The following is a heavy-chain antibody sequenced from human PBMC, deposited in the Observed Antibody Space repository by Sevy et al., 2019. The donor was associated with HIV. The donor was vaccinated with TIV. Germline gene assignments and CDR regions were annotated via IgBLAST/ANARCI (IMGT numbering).Heavy chain of an antibody. J-gene: IGHJ4*02. CDR2: IYHSGST. D-gene: IGHD3-3*01. CDR1: GYSISSGYY. V-gene: IGHV4-38-2*02. Sequence: SETLSLTCTVSGYSISSGYYWGWIRQPPGKGLEWIGSIYHSGSTYYNPSLKSRVTISVDTSKNQFFLKLSSVTAADTAVYYCARAGLRFLEWLLPSLNYFDYWGQGTLVTVSS. CDR3: ARAGLRFLEWLLPSLNYFDY.